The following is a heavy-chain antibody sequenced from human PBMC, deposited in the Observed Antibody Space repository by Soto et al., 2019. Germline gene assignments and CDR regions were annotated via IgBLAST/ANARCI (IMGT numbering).Heavy chain of an antibody. V-gene: IGHV3-48*01. Sequence: GGSLRLSCAASGFTFSSYSMNWVRQAPGKGLEWVSYISSSSSTIYYADSVKGRFTISRDNAKNSLYLQMNSLRAEDTAVYYCARDRELWEGATLDYWGQGTLVTVSS. J-gene: IGHJ4*02. CDR1: GFTFSSYS. D-gene: IGHD1-26*01. CDR2: ISSSSSTI. CDR3: ARDRELWEGATLDY.